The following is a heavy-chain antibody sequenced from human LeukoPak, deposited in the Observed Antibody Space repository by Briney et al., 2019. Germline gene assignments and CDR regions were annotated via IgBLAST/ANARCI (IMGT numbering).Heavy chain of an antibody. V-gene: IGHV1-18*01. Sequence: ASVKVSCKASGYTFISHGISWVRQAPGQGLEWMGWISAYNENTNYAQKLQDRVTMTTDTSTSTAYMELRSLRSDDTAVYYCARGFHRLYGSGNYYNPEFDYWGQGTLVTVSS. CDR1: GYTFISHG. CDR2: ISAYNENT. J-gene: IGHJ4*02. D-gene: IGHD3-10*01. CDR3: ARGFHRLYGSGNYYNPEFDY.